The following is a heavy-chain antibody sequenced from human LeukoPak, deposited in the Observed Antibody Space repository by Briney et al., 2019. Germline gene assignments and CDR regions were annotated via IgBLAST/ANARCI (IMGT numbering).Heavy chain of an antibody. D-gene: IGHD3-9*01. CDR3: ARVRIDYDILTGYHNEYFQH. J-gene: IGHJ1*01. Sequence: SETLSLTCTVPGGLISISTYYWGWIRQPPGKGLEWIGSIYYSGTTHYNPSLKSRVTIAVDTSKNQFSLKLISVTAADTAVYYCARVRIDYDILTGYHNEYFQHWGQGTLVTVSS. CDR1: GGLISISTYY. V-gene: IGHV4-39*07. CDR2: IYYSGTT.